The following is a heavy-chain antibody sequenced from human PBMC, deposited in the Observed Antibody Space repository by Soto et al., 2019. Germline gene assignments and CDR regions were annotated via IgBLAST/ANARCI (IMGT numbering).Heavy chain of an antibody. J-gene: IGHJ4*02. CDR1: GFTFSSYA. V-gene: IGHV3-23*01. CDR2: ISGSGGST. Sequence: GGSLRLSCAASGFTFSSYAMSWVRQAPGKGLEWVSAISGSGGSTYYADSVKGRFTISRDNSKNTLYLQMNSLRAEDTAVYYCAKDGALRYFDWLTYYFDYWGQGTLVTVSS. CDR3: AKDGALRYFDWLTYYFDY. D-gene: IGHD3-9*01.